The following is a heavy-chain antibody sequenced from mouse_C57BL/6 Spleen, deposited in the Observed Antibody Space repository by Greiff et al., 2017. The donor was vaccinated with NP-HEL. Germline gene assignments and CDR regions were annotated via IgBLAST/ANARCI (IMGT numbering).Heavy chain of an antibody. Sequence: QVQLQQSGAELARPGASVKLSCKASGYTFTSYGISWVKQRTGQGLEWIGEIYPRSGNTYYNEKFKGKATLTADKSSSTAYMELRSLTSEDSAVYFCAVLYYDYDLPWFAYWGQGTLVTVSA. CDR1: GYTFTSYG. CDR3: AVLYYDYDLPWFAY. D-gene: IGHD2-4*01. J-gene: IGHJ3*01. CDR2: IYPRSGNT. V-gene: IGHV1-81*01.